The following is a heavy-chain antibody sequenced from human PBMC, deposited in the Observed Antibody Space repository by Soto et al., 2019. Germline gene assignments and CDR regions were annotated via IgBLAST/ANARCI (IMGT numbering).Heavy chain of an antibody. CDR3: ANGGYDCFAFDI. CDR1: GFTFSSYS. J-gene: IGHJ3*02. Sequence: GGSLRLSCAASGFTFSSYSMNWVRQAPGKGLEWVSSISSSSSYIYYADSVKGRFTISRDNAKNSLYLQMNSLGAEDTAVYYCANGGYDCFAFDIWGQGTMVTVSS. V-gene: IGHV3-21*01. D-gene: IGHD5-12*01. CDR2: ISSSSSYI.